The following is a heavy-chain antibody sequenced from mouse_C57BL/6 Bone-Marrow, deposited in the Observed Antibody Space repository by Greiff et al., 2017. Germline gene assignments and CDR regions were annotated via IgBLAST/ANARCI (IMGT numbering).Heavy chain of an antibody. D-gene: IGHD1-1*01. CDR2: IYPGSGST. V-gene: IGHV1-55*01. J-gene: IGHJ3*01. Sequence: QVQLQQPGAELVKPGASVKMSCKASGYTFTSYWITWVKQRPGQGLEWIGDIYPGSGSTNYNEKFKSKATLTVDKSSSTAYMQLSSLTSEDSAVYYCARTTTVVAPPWFAYWGQGTLVTVSA. CDR1: GYTFTSYW. CDR3: ARTTTVVAPPWFAY.